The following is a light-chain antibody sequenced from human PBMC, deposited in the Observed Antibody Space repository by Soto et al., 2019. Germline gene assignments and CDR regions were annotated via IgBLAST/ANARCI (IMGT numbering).Light chain of an antibody. Sequence: QSALTQPGSVSGSPGQSITISCTGTCSDVGGYNYVSWYQQHPGKAPKLLIYEVSHRPSGVSDRFSGSKSGSTASLTISGLQPEDDAADYCCSSTSSSPPVVFGRGTKLTVL. CDR2: EVS. CDR3: CSSTSSSPPVV. CDR1: CSDVGGYNY. J-gene: IGLJ2*01. V-gene: IGLV2-14*01.